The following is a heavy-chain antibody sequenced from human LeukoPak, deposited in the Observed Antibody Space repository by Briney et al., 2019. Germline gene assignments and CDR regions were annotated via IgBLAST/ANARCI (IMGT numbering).Heavy chain of an antibody. Sequence: SETLSLTCTVSGGSISSYYWSWIRQPPGKGLEWIGYIYYSGSTNYNPSLKSRVTISVDTSKNQFSLKLSSVTAADTAVYYCARLNYDFWSGYGGGYYFDYWGQGTLATVSS. CDR1: GGSISSYY. CDR3: ARLNYDFWSGYGGGYYFDY. D-gene: IGHD3-3*01. CDR2: IYYSGST. J-gene: IGHJ4*02. V-gene: IGHV4-59*08.